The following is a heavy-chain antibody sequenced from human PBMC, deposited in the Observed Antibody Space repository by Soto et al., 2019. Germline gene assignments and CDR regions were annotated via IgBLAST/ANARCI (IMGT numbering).Heavy chain of an antibody. CDR3: AKDLGYEAGGSYSDAFDI. Sequence: EVQLLESGGGLVQPGGSLRLSCAVSGLIFSSYAMNWVRQAPGKGLEWVSSISRGSDNTYYTDSVKGRFTVSRDDTKNTLYLQMNSLRAEDTAVYYCAKDLGYEAGGSYSDAFDIWGQGTMVTVSS. D-gene: IGHD3-22*01. J-gene: IGHJ3*02. V-gene: IGHV3-23*01. CDR1: GLIFSSYA. CDR2: ISRGSDNT.